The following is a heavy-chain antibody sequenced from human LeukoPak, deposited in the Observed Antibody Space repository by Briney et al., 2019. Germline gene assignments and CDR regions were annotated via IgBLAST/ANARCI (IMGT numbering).Heavy chain of an antibody. V-gene: IGHV1-45*02. CDR1: GYSFTYRY. J-gene: IGHJ5*02. D-gene: IGHD7-27*01. CDR3: ATGDREAFFDP. CDR2: VTPFNGKT. Sequence: ASVKVSCKASGYSFTYRYVHWVRQAPGQALEWMGWVTPFNGKTNFAQKFQGRVTITTDSSIGTAYMELSSLKSEDTAMYYCATGDREAFFDPWGQGTLVTVSS.